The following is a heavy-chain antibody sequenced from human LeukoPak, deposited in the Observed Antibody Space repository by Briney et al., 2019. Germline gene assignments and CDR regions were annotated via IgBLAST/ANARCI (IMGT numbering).Heavy chain of an antibody. CDR3: ARDRYDISTGYYYLDY. Sequence: SETLSLTCTVSGGSVSSGSYYWSWIRQPPGKGLEWIGYIYYSGSTNYNPSLKSRVTISVDTSKNQFSLKLSSVTAADTAVYYCARDRYDISTGYYYLDYWGQGTLVTVSS. V-gene: IGHV4-61*01. CDR1: GGSVSSGSYY. CDR2: IYYSGST. J-gene: IGHJ4*02. D-gene: IGHD3-9*01.